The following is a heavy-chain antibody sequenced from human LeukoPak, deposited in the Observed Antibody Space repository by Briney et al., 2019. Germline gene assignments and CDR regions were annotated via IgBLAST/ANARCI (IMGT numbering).Heavy chain of an antibody. CDR1: GFLASSSY. CDR2: LYSGGST. D-gene: IGHD6-19*01. Sequence: GGSLRLSCAASGFLASSSYMNWVRQAPGKGLEWVSVLYSGGSTFYADSVKGRFIISRDTSKNTLYLHMNSLRADDTAVYYCARDPSGNLHFDYWGQGTLVTVSS. V-gene: IGHV3-53*01. J-gene: IGHJ4*02. CDR3: ARDPSGNLHFDY.